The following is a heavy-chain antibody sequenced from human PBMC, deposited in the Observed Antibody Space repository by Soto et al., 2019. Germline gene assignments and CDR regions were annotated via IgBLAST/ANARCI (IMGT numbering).Heavy chain of an antibody. D-gene: IGHD6-13*01. CDR1: GFTFSSYS. V-gene: IGHV3-21*05. Sequence: GGSLRLSCAASGFTFSSYSMNWVRQAPGKGPEWISYIGPSHNDIGYAASVKGRFTISRDNAKDSLYLQMNSLRAEDTAVYYCARHPERIAQIGWFDPWGQGTLVTVSS. CDR2: IGPSHNDI. J-gene: IGHJ5*02. CDR3: ARHPERIAQIGWFDP.